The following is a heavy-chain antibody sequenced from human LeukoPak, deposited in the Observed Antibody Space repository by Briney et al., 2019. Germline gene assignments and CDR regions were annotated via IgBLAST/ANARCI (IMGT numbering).Heavy chain of an antibody. CDR3: ARWVVWFGELLGCPDY. D-gene: IGHD3-10*01. J-gene: IGHJ4*02. Sequence: ETRSPTCAVYGGSFSGYYWSWIRQPPGKGLEWVANIKQEGSENYYVDSVKGRFTISREHAKNSLYLQMDRLRAEDTAVYYCARWVVWFGELLGCPDYWGQGTLVTVSS. CDR2: IKQEGSEN. V-gene: IGHV3-7*01. CDR1: GGSFSGYY.